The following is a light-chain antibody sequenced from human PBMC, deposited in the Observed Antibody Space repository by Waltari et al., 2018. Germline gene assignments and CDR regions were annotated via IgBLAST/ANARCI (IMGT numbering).Light chain of an antibody. CDR2: VTA. CDR1: QSVSGA. Sequence: LACVYVQSVSGALAVYQQKPGQAPSLLIYVTANRATGIPDRVSGSGSGTDFSLTISRLEPEDVAVYFCQHYVRLPATFGQGTKVEIK. CDR3: QHYVRLPAT. J-gene: IGKJ1*01. V-gene: IGKV3-20*01.